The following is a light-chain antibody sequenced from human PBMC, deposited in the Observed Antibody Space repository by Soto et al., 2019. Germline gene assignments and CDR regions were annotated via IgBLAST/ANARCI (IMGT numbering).Light chain of an antibody. V-gene: IGLV1-47*01. CDR2: RNN. CDR1: ISNIGSNP. J-gene: IGLJ1*01. Sequence: QSVLTQPPSASGTPGQRVTISCSGGISNIGSNPVYWHPHLPGTAPKLLVYRNNQRPSGVPDRFSDSKSGTSAFLAISGLRSEDEADYYCQSYDSNLSGSEVFGTGTKVTVL. CDR3: QSYDSNLSGSEV.